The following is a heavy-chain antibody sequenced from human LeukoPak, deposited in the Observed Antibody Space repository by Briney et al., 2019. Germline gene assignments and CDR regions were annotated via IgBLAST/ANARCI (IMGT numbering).Heavy chain of an antibody. Sequence: SETLSLTCAVYGGSFSGYYWSWIRQPPGKGLEWIGEINHSGSTNYNPSLKSRVTISVDTSKNQFSLKLSSVTAADTAVYYCARQSILEWLHGFDYWGQGTLVTVSS. CDR2: INHSGST. CDR3: ARQSILEWLHGFDY. CDR1: GGSFSGYY. V-gene: IGHV4-34*01. D-gene: IGHD3-3*01. J-gene: IGHJ4*02.